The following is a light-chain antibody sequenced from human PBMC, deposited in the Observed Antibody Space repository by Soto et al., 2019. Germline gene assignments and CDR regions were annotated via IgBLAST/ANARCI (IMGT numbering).Light chain of an antibody. CDR2: SNS. Sequence: QSVLTQSPSVSGTPGQRVTISCVGSNSNIGDYTVNWYQQLPGTAPKLLIYSNSQRPSGVPDRFSGSKSGTSASLAISGLQSEDEADYYCAVWDDGLDGVVFGGGTKLTVL. CDR3: AVWDDGLDGVV. CDR1: NSNIGDYT. V-gene: IGLV1-44*01. J-gene: IGLJ2*01.